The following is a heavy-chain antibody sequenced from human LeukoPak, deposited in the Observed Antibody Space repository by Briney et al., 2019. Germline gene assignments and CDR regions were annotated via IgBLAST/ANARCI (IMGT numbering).Heavy chain of an antibody. CDR1: GYSFTSYW. Sequence: GESLNISCKGSGYSFTSYWIVWVRQIPGKGLEWMGIIFPGDSDTRYSPSFQGQVTISADKSISTAYLQWSSLKASDTAMYYCARRSTYGDRIRWGQGTLVTVSS. V-gene: IGHV5-51*01. J-gene: IGHJ4*02. CDR3: ARRSTYGDRIR. CDR2: IFPGDSDT. D-gene: IGHD4-17*01.